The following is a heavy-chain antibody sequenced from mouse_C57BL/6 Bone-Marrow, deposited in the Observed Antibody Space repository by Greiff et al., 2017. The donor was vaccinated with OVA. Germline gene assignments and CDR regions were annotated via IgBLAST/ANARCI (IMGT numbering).Heavy chain of an antibody. J-gene: IGHJ3*01. CDR2: IYPRSGNT. CDR1: GYTFTSYG. D-gene: IGHD2-2*01. V-gene: IGHV1-81*01. Sequence: QVQLQQSGAELARPGASVKLSCKASGYTFTSYGISWVKQRTGQGLEWIGEIYPRSGNTYYNEKFKGKATLTADKSSSTAYMELRSLTSEDSAVYFCAPYGYGGAWFAYWGQGTLVTVSA. CDR3: APYGYGGAWFAY.